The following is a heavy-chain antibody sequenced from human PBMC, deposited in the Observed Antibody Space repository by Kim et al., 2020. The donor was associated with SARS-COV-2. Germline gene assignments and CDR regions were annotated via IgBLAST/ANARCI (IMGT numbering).Heavy chain of an antibody. Sequence: GGSLRLSCAASGFTFSSYGMHWVRQAPGKGLEWVAVISYDGSNKYYADSVKGRFTISRDNSKNTLYLQMNSLRAEDTAVYYCAREQTGYSSSWYLGYFDFWGQGTLVTVSS. CDR2: ISYDGSNK. J-gene: IGHJ4*02. D-gene: IGHD6-13*01. CDR1: GFTFSSYG. V-gene: IGHV3-33*05. CDR3: AREQTGYSSSWYLGYFDF.